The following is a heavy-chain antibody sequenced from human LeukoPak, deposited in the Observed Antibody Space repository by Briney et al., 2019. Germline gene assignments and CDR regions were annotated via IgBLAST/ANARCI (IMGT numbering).Heavy chain of an antibody. J-gene: IGHJ4*02. CDR2: IASDTTYM. V-gene: IGHV3-21*06. D-gene: IGHD3-22*01. CDR1: GFTFDTYT. Sequence: KPGGSLRLSCEASGFTFDTYTVTWVRQAPGKGLEWVSSIASDTTYMKYADSVKGRFTVSRGNAKNSVFLEMKSLRADDTAIYFCARDYYDSSASATFDYWGRGTLVTVSS. CDR3: ARDYYDSSASATFDY.